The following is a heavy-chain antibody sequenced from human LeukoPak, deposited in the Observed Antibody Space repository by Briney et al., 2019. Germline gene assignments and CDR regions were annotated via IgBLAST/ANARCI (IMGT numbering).Heavy chain of an antibody. V-gene: IGHV3-21*01. D-gene: IGHD3-10*01. Sequence: GGSLRLSCAASEFSVGSNYMTWVRQAPGKGLEWVSSISSSSSYIYYADSVKGRFTISRDNAKNSLYLQMDSLRAEDTAVYYCAREKRFGELLYFDYWGQGTLVTVSS. CDR2: ISSSSSYI. J-gene: IGHJ4*02. CDR1: EFSVGSNY. CDR3: AREKRFGELLYFDY.